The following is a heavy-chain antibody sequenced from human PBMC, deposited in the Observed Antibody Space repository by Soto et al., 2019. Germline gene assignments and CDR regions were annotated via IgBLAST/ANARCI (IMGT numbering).Heavy chain of an antibody. J-gene: IGHJ4*02. CDR1: GFTFSSYA. CDR3: AKPRYRSSGAGLLDY. Sequence: EVQLLESGGGLVQPGGSLRLSCAASGFTFSSYAMSWVRQAPGKGLEWVSVISGSGGSTYYADSVKGRFTISRDNSKNTLYLQMNSLRAEDTAVYYCAKPRYRSSGAGLLDYWGQGTLVTVSS. CDR2: ISGSGGST. D-gene: IGHD6-25*01. V-gene: IGHV3-23*01.